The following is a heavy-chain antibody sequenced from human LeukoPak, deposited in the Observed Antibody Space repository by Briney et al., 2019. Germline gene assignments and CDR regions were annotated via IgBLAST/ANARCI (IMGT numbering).Heavy chain of an antibody. D-gene: IGHD3-10*01. V-gene: IGHV3-49*04. CDR3: TRDRVSSVKVRGVRSYYYYMDV. CDR2: IRSNSYGGTA. Sequence: PGGSLRLSCAASGFTFSSYGMHWVRQAPGKGLDRVGFIRSNSYGGTADYAASVKGRFSISRDDSKSIAYLQMNSLKTEDTAVYYCTRDRVSSVKVRGVRSYYYYMDVWGKGTTVTISS. J-gene: IGHJ6*03. CDR1: GFTFSSYG.